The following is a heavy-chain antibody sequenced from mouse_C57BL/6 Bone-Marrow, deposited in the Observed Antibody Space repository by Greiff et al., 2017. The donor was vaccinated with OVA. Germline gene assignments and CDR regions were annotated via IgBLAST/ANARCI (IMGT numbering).Heavy chain of an antibody. CDR1: GFSLSTSGMG. D-gene: IGHD1-1*01. Sequence: QVTLKVSGPGILQSSQTLSLTCSFSGFSLSTSGMGVSWIRQPSGKGLEWLAHIYWDDDKRYNPSLKSRLTISKDTSRDQVFLKITSVDTADTATYYCARRPQFITTVVAPYYYAMDYWGQGTSVTVSS. J-gene: IGHJ4*01. CDR2: IYWDDDK. CDR3: ARRPQFITTVVAPYYYAMDY. V-gene: IGHV8-12*01.